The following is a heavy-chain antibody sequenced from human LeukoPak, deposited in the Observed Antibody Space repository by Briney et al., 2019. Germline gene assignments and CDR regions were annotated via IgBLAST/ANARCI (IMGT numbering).Heavy chain of an antibody. J-gene: IGHJ2*01. CDR2: IYYSGST. CDR1: GGSISSSSYY. CDR3: ARVRGSGWYFDL. V-gene: IGHV4-61*01. Sequence: SETLSLTCTVSGGSISSSSYYWSWIRQPPGKGLEWIGYIYYSGSTNYNPSLKSRVTISVDTSKNQFSLKLSSVTAADTAVYYCARVRGSGWYFDLWGRGTLATVSS.